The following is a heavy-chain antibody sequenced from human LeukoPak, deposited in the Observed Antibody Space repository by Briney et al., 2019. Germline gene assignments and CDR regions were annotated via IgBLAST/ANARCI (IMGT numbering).Heavy chain of an antibody. CDR1: GYTFTDYY. J-gene: IGHJ4*02. D-gene: IGHD3-3*01. CDR2: INPNSGGT. V-gene: IGHV1-2*02. Sequence: ASVKVSCKASGYTFTDYYMHWVRQAPGQGLEWMGWINPNSGGTNYAQKFQGRVTMTRDTSISTAYMELSRLRSDDTAVYYCARGVLRFLEWLLSYDYWGQGTLVTVSS. CDR3: ARGVLRFLEWLLSYDY.